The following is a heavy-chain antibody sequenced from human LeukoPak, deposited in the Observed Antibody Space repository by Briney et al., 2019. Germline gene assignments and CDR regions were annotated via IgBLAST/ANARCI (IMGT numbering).Heavy chain of an antibody. J-gene: IGHJ4*02. V-gene: IGHV4-39*07. Sequence: SETLSLTCTVSGDSISRSSYYWGWIRQPPGKGPEWIGEINHSGSTNYNPSLKSRVTISVDTSKNQFSLKLSSVTSADTAVYYCARAKKGRRAATWDYWGQGTLVTVSS. CDR1: GDSISRSSYY. CDR3: ARAKKGRRAATWDY. CDR2: INHSGST. D-gene: IGHD2-15*01.